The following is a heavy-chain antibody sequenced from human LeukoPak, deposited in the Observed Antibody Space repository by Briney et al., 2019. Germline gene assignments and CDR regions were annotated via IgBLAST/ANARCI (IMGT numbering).Heavy chain of an antibody. Sequence: PGGSLRLSCAASGFTFSSYAMSWVRQAPGKGLEWVSAISGSGGSTYYADSVKGRFTISRDNSKNTLYLQMNSLRAEDTAVYYCAKDRGHYYDSSGYHDYWGQGTLVTVSS. D-gene: IGHD3-22*01. V-gene: IGHV3-23*01. CDR2: ISGSGGST. J-gene: IGHJ4*02. CDR1: GFTFSSYA. CDR3: AKDRGHYYDSSGYHDY.